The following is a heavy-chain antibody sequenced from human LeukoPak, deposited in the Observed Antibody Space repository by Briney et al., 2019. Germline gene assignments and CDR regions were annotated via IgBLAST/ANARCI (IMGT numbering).Heavy chain of an antibody. CDR2: INPNSGGT. CDR3: ARGGLLRRSSHAFDI. CDR1: GFTFSSYG. J-gene: IGHJ3*02. V-gene: IGHV1-2*02. Sequence: PGGSLRLSCAASGFTFSSYGMHWVRQAPGQGLEWMGWINPNSGGTNYAQKFQGRVTMTRDTSISTAYMELSRLRSDDTAVYYCARGGLLRRSSHAFDIWGQGTMVTVSS. D-gene: IGHD2-15*01.